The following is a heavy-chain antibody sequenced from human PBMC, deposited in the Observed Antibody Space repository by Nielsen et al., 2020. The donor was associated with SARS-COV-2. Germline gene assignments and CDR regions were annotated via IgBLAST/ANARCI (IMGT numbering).Heavy chain of an antibody. V-gene: IGHV1-46*01. CDR3: AMSSSWYASYYYYGMDV. J-gene: IGHJ6*02. Sequence: ASVKVSCKASGYTFTSYYMHWVRQAPGQGLEWMGIINPSGGSTSYAQKFQGRVTMTRDTSTGTVYMGLSSLRSEDTAVYYCAMSSSWYASYYYYGMDVWGQGTTVTVSS. CDR2: INPSGGST. D-gene: IGHD6-13*01. CDR1: GYTFTSYY.